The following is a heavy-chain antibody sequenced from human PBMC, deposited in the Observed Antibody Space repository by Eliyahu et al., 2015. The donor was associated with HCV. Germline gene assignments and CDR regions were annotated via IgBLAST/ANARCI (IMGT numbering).Heavy chain of an antibody. V-gene: IGHV2-26*01. Sequence: LTCTVSGFSLNNRLGVSWIRQPPGKALEWLAHIFANDAKSYSTPLKSRLTISSDTSKRQVVLTLTNLDPVDTGTYYCARVSTELLLWDWWYYLDVWGKGTTVTVSS. D-gene: IGHD1-26*01. CDR1: GFSLNNRLG. J-gene: IGHJ6*03. CDR2: IFANDAK. CDR3: ARVSTELLLWDWWYYLDV.